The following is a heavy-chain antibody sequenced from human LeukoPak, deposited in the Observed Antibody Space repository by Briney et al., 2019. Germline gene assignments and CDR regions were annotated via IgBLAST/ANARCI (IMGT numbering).Heavy chain of an antibody. CDR3: TRDALFGSGRTHLDF. CDR1: EFTFNRYW. J-gene: IGHJ4*02. Sequence: GGSLRLSCAASEFTFNRYWMSWVRQAPGKGLEWVANIKHDGSEAHYVDSVKGRFTISRDNTKNSLSLQMNSLNVDDTGVYFCTRDALFGSGRTHLDFWSQGTLVSVSS. D-gene: IGHD3-10*01. V-gene: IGHV3-7*04. CDR2: IKHDGSEA.